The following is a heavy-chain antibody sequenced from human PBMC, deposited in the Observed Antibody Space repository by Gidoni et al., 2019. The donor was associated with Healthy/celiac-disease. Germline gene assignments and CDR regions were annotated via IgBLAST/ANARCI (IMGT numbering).Heavy chain of an antibody. CDR1: GFPFDDYA. J-gene: IGHJ4*02. CDR2: SIWDGGST. Sequence: EVQLVESGGVVVQPGGSLRLSCAASGFPFDDYAMHWVRQAPGTGLEWVSLSIWDGGSTYYADSVKGRFTISRDNSKNSLYLQMNSLRAEDTALYYCAKDRSPLLPSYFDYWGQGTLVTVSS. V-gene: IGHV3-43D*03. CDR3: AKDRSPLLPSYFDY. D-gene: IGHD2-15*01.